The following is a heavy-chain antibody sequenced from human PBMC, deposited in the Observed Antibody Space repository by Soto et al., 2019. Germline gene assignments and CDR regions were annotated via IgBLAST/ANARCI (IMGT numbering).Heavy chain of an antibody. CDR1: GTIFSCYT. D-gene: IGHD3-16*01. V-gene: IGHV1-69*08. J-gene: IGHJ6*02. CDR3: ARGLGGRMDD. Sequence: QVQLVQSGAEVKKPGSSVRVSCKASGTIFSCYTISWVRQAPGQGLEWMGRIIPILGETNSAQKLQGRVTLTADKSTNTAYMELNSLRLEDTALYYCARGLGGRMDDWGQGTTVTVSS. CDR2: IIPILGET.